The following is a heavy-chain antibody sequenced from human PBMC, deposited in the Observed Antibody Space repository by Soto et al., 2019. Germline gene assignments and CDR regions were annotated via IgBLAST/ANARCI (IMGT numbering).Heavy chain of an antibody. CDR2: ISYDESNE. V-gene: IGHV3-30-3*01. Sequence: QVQLVESGGGVVQPGRSLRLSCVAAGFTFSSYPMHWVRQAPGKGLECVAKISYDESNEDYAECVKGRFTISRDNYKNILYLEMNSLRVEDTGVYYCARSAMSGYFDWLTPAYWGQGTLVTVSS. CDR1: GFTFSSYP. CDR3: ARSAMSGYFDWLTPAY. J-gene: IGHJ4*02. D-gene: IGHD3-9*01.